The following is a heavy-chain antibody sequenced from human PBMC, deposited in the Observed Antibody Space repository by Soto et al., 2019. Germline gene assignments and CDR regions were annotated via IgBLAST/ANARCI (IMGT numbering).Heavy chain of an antibody. CDR2: IYYSGST. CDR3: ARSTRSYDAFDI. J-gene: IGHJ3*02. V-gene: IGHV4-61*01. Sequence: SETLSLTCTVSGGSVSRGSYYWSWIRQPPGKGLEWIGYIYYSGSTNYNPSLKSRVTISVDTSKNQFSLKLSSVTAADTAVYYCARSTRSYDAFDIWAKGQWSXS. D-gene: IGHD3-10*01. CDR1: GGSVSRGSYY.